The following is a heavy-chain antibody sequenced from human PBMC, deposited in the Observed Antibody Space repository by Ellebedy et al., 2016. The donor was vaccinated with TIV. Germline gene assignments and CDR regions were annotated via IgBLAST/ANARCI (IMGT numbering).Heavy chain of an antibody. CDR1: KFTFSDYW. V-gene: IGHV3-7*01. Sequence: GESLKISCAASKFTFSDYWMSWVRQTPGKGLEWVANINEDGSETYYVDSLKGRVTISRENVKNSLYLQMNSLRAEDTAVYYCSRMPRYSSTLSLDSWGQGTLVTVSS. CDR3: SRMPRYSSTLSLDS. CDR2: INEDGSET. J-gene: IGHJ4*02. D-gene: IGHD4-11*01.